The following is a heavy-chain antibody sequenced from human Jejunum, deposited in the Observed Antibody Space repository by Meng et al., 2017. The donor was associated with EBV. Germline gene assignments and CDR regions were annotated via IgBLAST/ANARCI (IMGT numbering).Heavy chain of an antibody. J-gene: IGHJ4*02. Sequence: VQPVTSGAEVKKPGASVKVSCKASGYTSTSNDINWVRHATGQGLEWIGWMNPSSDDTGFAKKFQGRVTVTRDNSINTAYMELSSLTSDDTAVYYCARAVGAAGSMVNFDYWGQGTLVTVSS. CDR3: ARAVGAAGSMVNFDY. V-gene: IGHV1-8*01. D-gene: IGHD6-13*01. CDR1: GYTSTSND. CDR2: MNPSSDDT.